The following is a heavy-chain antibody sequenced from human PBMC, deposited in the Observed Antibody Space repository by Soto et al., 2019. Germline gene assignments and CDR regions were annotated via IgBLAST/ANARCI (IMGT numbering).Heavy chain of an antibody. V-gene: IGHV3-23*01. CDR2: ISDSGGST. J-gene: IGHJ4*02. CDR1: GSTFSSDD. D-gene: IGHD6-19*01. Sequence: EVHLLEYGGGLVQPGGSLRLSCVVSGSTFSSDDMSWVRQAPGRGLEWVSGISDSGGSTYYADSVKGRFTISRDNAKNTLYRQMKSLRVEDTALYYCAKDGGWSLAVAGLFDYWGPGTQVTVSS. CDR3: AKDGGWSLAVAGLFDY.